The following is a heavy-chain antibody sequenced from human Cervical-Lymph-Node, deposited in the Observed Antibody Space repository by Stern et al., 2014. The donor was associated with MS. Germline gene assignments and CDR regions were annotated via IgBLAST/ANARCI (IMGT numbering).Heavy chain of an antibody. D-gene: IGHD2-15*01. CDR2: ISPYNGNT. CDR1: GYVFTSYG. CDR3: ARDRRVVLPAPLGY. V-gene: IGHV1-18*01. Sequence: QVQLVQSGGEVKKPGASVKVSCKTSGYVFTSYGINCVRQAPGQGLEWMGWISPYNGNTNSAQKFQGRFTMTTDTSTTTVHMELTSLRSDDTAVYYCARDRRVVLPAPLGYWGQGTLVTVPP. J-gene: IGHJ4*02.